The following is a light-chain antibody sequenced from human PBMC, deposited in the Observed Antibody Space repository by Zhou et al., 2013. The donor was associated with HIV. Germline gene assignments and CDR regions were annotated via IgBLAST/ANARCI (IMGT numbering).Light chain of an antibody. CDR2: GAS. J-gene: IGKJ4*01. CDR1: QSVSSSF. Sequence: EIVLTQSPGTLSLSPGERATLSCRASQSVSSSFLAWYQQKPGQAPRLLIFGASSRATGIPDRFSGSGSGTDFALTLSRLEPEDFAVYYCQQRSSWPLTFGGGTKVEIK. V-gene: IGKV3D-20*02. CDR3: QQRSSWPLT.